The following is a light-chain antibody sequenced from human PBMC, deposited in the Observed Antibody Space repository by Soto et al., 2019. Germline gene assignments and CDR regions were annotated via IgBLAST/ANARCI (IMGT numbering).Light chain of an antibody. CDR1: SSDVGSYNL. V-gene: IGLV2-23*02. CDR3: CSYAGSSTLG. J-gene: IGLJ1*01. CDR2: EVS. Sequence: QSALTQPASVSGSPGQSITISCTGTSSDVGSYNLVSWYQHHPGKAPKLMIYEVSKRPSGVSNRFSGSKSGNTASLTISGLQAEDEAAYYCCSYAGSSTLGFGTGTKLTVL.